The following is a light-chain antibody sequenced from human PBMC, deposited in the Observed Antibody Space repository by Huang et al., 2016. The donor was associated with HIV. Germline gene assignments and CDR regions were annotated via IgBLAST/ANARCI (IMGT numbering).Light chain of an antibody. Sequence: DIQMTQSPSSLSAFLGDRITIPCRASQSVRNSLNWYQQKPGKAPKLLIFDTSNLQNGVPSRFSGSGSGTDFTLTISSLQPEDVATYSCQQSYSSPRVTFGPGTKVDIK. CDR3: QQSYSSPRVT. J-gene: IGKJ3*01. CDR1: QSVRNS. V-gene: IGKV1-39*01. CDR2: DTS.